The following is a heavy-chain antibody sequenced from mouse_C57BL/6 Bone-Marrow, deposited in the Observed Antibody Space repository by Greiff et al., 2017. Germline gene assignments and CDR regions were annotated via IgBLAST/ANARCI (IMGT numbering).Heavy chain of an antibody. CDR3: TYYGYGDY. CDR1: GFNIKDDY. Sequence: EVQLQESGAELVRPGASVKLSCTASGFNIKDDYMHWVKQRPEQGLEWIGWIDPENGDTEYASKFQGKATITADTSSNPAYLQLSSLTSEDTAVYYCTYYGYGDYWGQGTSVTVSS. J-gene: IGHJ4*01. D-gene: IGHD2-2*01. CDR2: IDPENGDT. V-gene: IGHV14-4*01.